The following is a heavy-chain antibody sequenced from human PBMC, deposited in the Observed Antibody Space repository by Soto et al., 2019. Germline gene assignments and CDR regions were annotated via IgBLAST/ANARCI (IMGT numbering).Heavy chain of an antibody. CDR2: INPNSGDT. J-gene: IGHJ4*02. Sequence: QVQLVQSGAEVKKPGASVKVSCKASGYTFTGYYMHWVRQAPGQGLEWMGWINPNSGDTNYAQNFQGRVTMTRDTSISTAYMEPSRLRSDDTAVYYCARSVSTIAARPDYWGQGTLVTVSS. V-gene: IGHV1-2*02. D-gene: IGHD6-6*01. CDR3: ARSVSTIAARPDY. CDR1: GYTFTGYY.